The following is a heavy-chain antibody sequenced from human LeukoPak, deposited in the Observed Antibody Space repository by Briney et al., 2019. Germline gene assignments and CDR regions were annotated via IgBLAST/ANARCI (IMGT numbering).Heavy chain of an antibody. J-gene: IGHJ3*02. CDR3: ARGGVAASGASDI. CDR1: GYTFTSFY. CDR2: INPSGGRT. V-gene: IGHV1-46*01. Sequence: ASVKVSCKASGYTFTSFYMHWVRLAPGQGLEWMGIINPSGGRTSYAQKFQDRVTVTRDTSTSTLYMELRSLRSEDTAVHYCARGGVAASGASDIWGQGTMVTVSS. D-gene: IGHD6-13*01.